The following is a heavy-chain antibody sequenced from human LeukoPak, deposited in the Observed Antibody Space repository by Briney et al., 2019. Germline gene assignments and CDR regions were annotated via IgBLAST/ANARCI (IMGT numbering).Heavy chain of an antibody. J-gene: IGHJ4*02. Sequence: SETLSLTCTVSGGSISSYYWSWIRQPPGKGLEWIGEINHSGSTNYNPSLKSRVTISVDTSKNQFSLKLSSVTAADTAVYHCARVQRYYGSGSYYFDYWGQGTLVTVSS. CDR2: INHSGST. V-gene: IGHV4-34*01. D-gene: IGHD3-10*01. CDR3: ARVQRYYGSGSYYFDY. CDR1: GGSISSYY.